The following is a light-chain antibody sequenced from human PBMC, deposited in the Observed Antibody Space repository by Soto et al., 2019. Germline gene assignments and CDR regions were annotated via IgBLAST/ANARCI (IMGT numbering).Light chain of an antibody. Sequence: TPPASVSGSPGHSVTISCTGTSSDVGGYNYVSWYQQHPGKAPKLMIYDVSNRPSGVSNRFSGSKSGNTASQTISGLQAEDEADYYCSSYTSSSTPVVFGGGTQLTVL. J-gene: IGLJ2*01. V-gene: IGLV2-14*01. CDR1: SSDVGGYNY. CDR2: DVS. CDR3: SSYTSSSTPVV.